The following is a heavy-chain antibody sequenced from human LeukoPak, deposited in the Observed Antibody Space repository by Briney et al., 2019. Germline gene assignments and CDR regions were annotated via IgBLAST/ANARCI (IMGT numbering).Heavy chain of an antibody. CDR3: SRTAKYSSGWHAYYYYMDV. CDR2: IFYSGTT. CDR1: GGSFSGYY. J-gene: IGHJ6*03. V-gene: IGHV4-34*10. D-gene: IGHD6-19*01. Sequence: SSETLSLTCAVYGGSFSGYYWSWIRQPPGKGLEWIGYIFYSGTTYYNPSLKSRITISVDTSKNQFSLNLSSVTAADTAVYYCSRTAKYSSGWHAYYYYMDVWGKGTTVTVSS.